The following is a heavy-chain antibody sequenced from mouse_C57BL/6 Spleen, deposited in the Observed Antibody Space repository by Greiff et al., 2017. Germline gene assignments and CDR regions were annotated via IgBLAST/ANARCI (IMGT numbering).Heavy chain of an antibody. Sequence: VQLQQPGAELVMPGASVKLSCKASGYTFTSYWMHWVKQRPGQGLEWIGEIDPSDSYTNYNQKFKGKSTLTVDKSSSTAYKQLSSLTSEDAAVYYCARRGDLRSSPLEYWGKGTTLTFSS. CDR3: ARRGDLRSSPLEY. V-gene: IGHV1-69*01. CDR1: GYTFTSYW. J-gene: IGHJ2*01. CDR2: IDPSDSYT. D-gene: IGHD1-1*01.